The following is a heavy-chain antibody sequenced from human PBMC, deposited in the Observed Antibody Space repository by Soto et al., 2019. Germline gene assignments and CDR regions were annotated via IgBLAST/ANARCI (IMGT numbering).Heavy chain of an antibody. V-gene: IGHV3-74*01. Sequence: GSLRLSCAASGFGFSGYWMHWVRQAPGKGLVWVSRTNNDGSATTYADSVRGRFTSFRDNAKNTLFLQMTSLGVEDTAVYYCAREMATISLGAFDIWGEGTMVTVSS. CDR1: GFGFSGYW. CDR3: AREMATISLGAFDI. D-gene: IGHD5-12*01. J-gene: IGHJ3*02. CDR2: TNNDGSAT.